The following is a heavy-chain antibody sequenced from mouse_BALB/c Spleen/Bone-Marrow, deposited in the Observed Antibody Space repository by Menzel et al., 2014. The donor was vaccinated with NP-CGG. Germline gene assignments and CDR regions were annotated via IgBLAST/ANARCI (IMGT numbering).Heavy chain of an antibody. Sequence: QVHVNQSGAELMKSGASVKISCKATGYTFSSYWIEWVKQRPGHGLEWIGEILPGSGCTNYNEKFKGKATFTADTSSNTAYMQLSSLTSEDSAVYYCAREDGLWYFDVWGAGTTVTVSS. CDR2: ILPGSGCT. V-gene: IGHV1-9*01. CDR3: AREDGLWYFDV. J-gene: IGHJ1*01. D-gene: IGHD1-1*01. CDR1: GYTFSSYW.